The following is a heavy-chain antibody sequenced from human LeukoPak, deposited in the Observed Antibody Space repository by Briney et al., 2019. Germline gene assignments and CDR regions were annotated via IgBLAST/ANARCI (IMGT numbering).Heavy chain of an antibody. V-gene: IGHV3-74*01. CDR2: ISPTGSTT. Sequence: GGSLRLSCTASGFSFSGHWMHWARQLPGKGLVWVSRISPTGSTTSYADSVKGRFTASRDNAKNTLYLQVNNLRAEDTAVYYCARGPNSNWSGLDFWGQGTLLTVSS. J-gene: IGHJ4*02. CDR3: ARGPNSNWSGLDF. D-gene: IGHD6-6*01. CDR1: GFSFSGHW.